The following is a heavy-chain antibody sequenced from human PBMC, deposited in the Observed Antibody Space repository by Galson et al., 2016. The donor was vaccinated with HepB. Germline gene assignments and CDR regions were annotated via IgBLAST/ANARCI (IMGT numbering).Heavy chain of an antibody. V-gene: IGHV4-34*01. CDR3: ARVGWGGDFGEYLQL. D-gene: IGHD4-17*01. CDR2: INHSGST. CDR1: GGSFSDFY. Sequence: SETLSLTCAVYGGSFSDFYWSWIRQPPGKGLEWIGEINHSGSTHHNPSLKGRVAISVDTSKNQFSLNLNSVTAADTAIYYCARVGWGGDFGEYLQLWGRGTLVAVAS. J-gene: IGHJ1*01.